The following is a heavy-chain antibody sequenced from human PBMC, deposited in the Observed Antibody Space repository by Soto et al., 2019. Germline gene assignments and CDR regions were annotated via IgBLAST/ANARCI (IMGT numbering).Heavy chain of an antibody. V-gene: IGHV2-5*01. CDR3: AHARLLWVGGYFDY. CDR2: ISWNDDN. J-gene: IGHJ4*02. CDR1: GFSLATHGVG. D-gene: IGHD3-10*01. Sequence: QVTLKESGPTLVKPTQSLTLTCTFSGFSLATHGVGVGWIRQPPGEALEWLALISWNDDNRYSPSLKSRLTTAKDTSKNQVVLTMSKMDPVDTATYYCAHARLLWVGGYFDYWGQGILVTVSS.